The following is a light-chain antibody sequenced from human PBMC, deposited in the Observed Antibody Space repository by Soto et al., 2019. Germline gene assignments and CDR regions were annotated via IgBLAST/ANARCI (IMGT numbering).Light chain of an antibody. CDR2: GAS. CDR1: QGISNY. J-gene: IGKJ1*01. CDR3: QRYSNVPWI. Sequence: DIQLTQSPSSVSASVGDRVTISCRASQGISNYLAWYQQKPGKVPRLLIKGASTLQSGVPSRFSGSESGTYFTLTITSLQPEDVAIYYCQRYSNVPWIFGQGTRVEI. V-gene: IGKV1-27*01.